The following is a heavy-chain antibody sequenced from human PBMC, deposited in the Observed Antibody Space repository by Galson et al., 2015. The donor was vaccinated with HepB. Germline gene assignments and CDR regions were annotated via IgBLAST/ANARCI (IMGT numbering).Heavy chain of an antibody. CDR3: TRVRHLARGMDV. CDR1: GDSVSTNIVA. Sequence: CAISGDSVSTNIVAWNWIRQSPSRGLEWLGRTYFRSKWYNDYAVSVQSRITINPDTSRNQVSLQLNSVTPEDTGVYYCTRVRHLARGMDVWGQGPTVTVSS. D-gene: IGHD5-12*01. V-gene: IGHV6-1*01. CDR2: TYFRSKWYN. J-gene: IGHJ6*02.